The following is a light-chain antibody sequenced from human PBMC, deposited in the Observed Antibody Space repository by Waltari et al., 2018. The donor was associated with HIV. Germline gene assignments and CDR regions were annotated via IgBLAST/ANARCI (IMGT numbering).Light chain of an antibody. Sequence: QSVLTQSPSASKTPGQRVLMSCSGTNSNLGHNFVSWFHQVPGGAPKLVIYRNDRRPSGVPDRFSAAKSGSSASLAISGLQSDDEADYFCASWDDKLSHWVFGGGTKLTV. CDR1: NSNLGHNF. CDR3: ASWDDKLSHWV. J-gene: IGLJ3*02. CDR2: RND. V-gene: IGLV1-47*01.